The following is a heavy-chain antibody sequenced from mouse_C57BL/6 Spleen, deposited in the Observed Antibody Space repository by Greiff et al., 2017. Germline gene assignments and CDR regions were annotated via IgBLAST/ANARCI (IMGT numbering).Heavy chain of an antibody. D-gene: IGHD4-1*01. J-gene: IGHJ2*01. V-gene: IGHV2-4*01. CDR3: AKNGLGRGYFDY. CDR2: IWSGGST. CDR1: GFSLTSYG. Sequence: VKLQQSGPGLVQPPQSLSITCTVSGFSLTSYGVHWVRQPPGKGLEWLGVIWSGGSTDYNAAFISRLSISKDNSKSQVFFKMNSLQADDTAIYYCAKNGLGRGYFDYWGQGTTLTVSS.